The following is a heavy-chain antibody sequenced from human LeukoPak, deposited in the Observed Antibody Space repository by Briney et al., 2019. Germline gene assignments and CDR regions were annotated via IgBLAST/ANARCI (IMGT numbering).Heavy chain of an antibody. Sequence: GASVKVSCKASGGTFSSYAIGWVRQAPGQGLEWMGGIIPIFGTANYAQKFQGRVTITADESTSTAYMELSSLRSEDTAVYYCARDFDYYDSRTTAFDIWGQGTMVTVSS. V-gene: IGHV1-69*13. D-gene: IGHD3-22*01. CDR3: ARDFDYYDSRTTAFDI. CDR1: GGTFSSYA. J-gene: IGHJ3*02. CDR2: IIPIFGTA.